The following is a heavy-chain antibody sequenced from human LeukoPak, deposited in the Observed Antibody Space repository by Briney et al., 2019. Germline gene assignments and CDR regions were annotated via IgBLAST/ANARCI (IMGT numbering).Heavy chain of an antibody. D-gene: IGHD5-24*01. CDR3: ARGLEIGMATILPVIH. J-gene: IGHJ4*02. Sequence: VASVKVSCKASGYTFTSYYMHWVRQAPGQGLEWMAIINPSGGSTSYAQKFQGRVTMTSDTSTSTVYMELSSLRSEDTAVYYCARGLEIGMATILPVIHWGQGTLVTVSS. CDR2: INPSGGST. V-gene: IGHV1-46*01. CDR1: GYTFTSYY.